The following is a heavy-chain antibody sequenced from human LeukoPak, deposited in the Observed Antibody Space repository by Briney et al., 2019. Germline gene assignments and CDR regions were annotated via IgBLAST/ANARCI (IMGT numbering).Heavy chain of an antibody. CDR3: ARSNSSDRDFDY. CDR1: GYTFTSYD. CDR2: MNPNSGNT. D-gene: IGHD2-2*01. Sequence: ASVKVSCKASGYTFTSYDINWVRQATGQGLEWMGWMNPNSGNTGYAQKFQGRVTMTRNTSISTAYMELSSLRSEDTAVYYCARSNSSDRDFDYWGQGTLVTVSS. V-gene: IGHV1-8*01. J-gene: IGHJ4*02.